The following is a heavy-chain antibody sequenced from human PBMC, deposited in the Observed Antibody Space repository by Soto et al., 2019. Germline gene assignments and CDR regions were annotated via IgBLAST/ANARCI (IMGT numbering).Heavy chain of an antibody. D-gene: IGHD2-2*03. Sequence: QVELQQSGPGLVKASETLSLSCTVFGGSIDSYYWSWIRQAPGKGLEWIGHISDSGTTNYNPSLGSRVTISVDTSRKLFSLKLSSVTAADTAVYFCARDRWMLRANWFDPWGPGTLVTVSS. CDR1: GGSIDSYY. CDR3: ARDRWMLRANWFDP. V-gene: IGHV4-59*12. J-gene: IGHJ5*02. CDR2: ISDSGTT.